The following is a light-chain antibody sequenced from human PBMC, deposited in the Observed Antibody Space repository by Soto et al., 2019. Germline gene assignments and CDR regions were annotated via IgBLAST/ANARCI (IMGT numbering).Light chain of an antibody. CDR1: TSDIGGYNY. V-gene: IGLV2-14*01. CDR3: TSYASSSTLVV. Sequence: QSALTQPASVSASPGQSITISCTGTTSDIGGYNYVSWYQQHPGKAPKLMVFDVSNRPSGVSSRFSGSKSGNTASLTISGLQAEDEADYYCTSYASSSTLVVFGGGTKLTVL. J-gene: IGLJ2*01. CDR2: DVS.